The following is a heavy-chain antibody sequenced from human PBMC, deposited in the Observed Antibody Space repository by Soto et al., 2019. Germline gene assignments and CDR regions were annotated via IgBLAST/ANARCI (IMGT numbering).Heavy chain of an antibody. V-gene: IGHV1-18*01. CDR2: ISAYNGNT. J-gene: IGHJ6*02. Sequence: ASVKVSCKASGYTFTSYGISWVRQAPGQGLDWMGWISAYNGNTNYAQKLQGRVTMTTDTSTSTAYMELRSLRSDDTAVYYCARAYSSSWFFMEGMDVWGQGTTVTVSS. CDR1: GYTFTSYG. D-gene: IGHD6-13*01. CDR3: ARAYSSSWFFMEGMDV.